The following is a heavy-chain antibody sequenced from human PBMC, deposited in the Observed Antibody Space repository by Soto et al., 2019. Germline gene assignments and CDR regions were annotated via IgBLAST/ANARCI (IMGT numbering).Heavy chain of an antibody. CDR3: AKDSRVSWFLPDY. CDR1: GFTFSSYG. D-gene: IGHD3-22*01. Sequence: QVQLVESGGGVVQPGRSLRLSCAASGFTFSSYGMHWVRQAPGKGLEWVAVISYDGSNKYYADSVKGRFTISRDNSKNPLYLQMISLRAEDTAVYYCAKDSRVSWFLPDYWGQGTLVTVSS. CDR2: ISYDGSNK. J-gene: IGHJ4*02. V-gene: IGHV3-30*18.